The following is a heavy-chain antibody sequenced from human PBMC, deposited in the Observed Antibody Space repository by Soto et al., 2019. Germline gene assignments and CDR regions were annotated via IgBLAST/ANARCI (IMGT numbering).Heavy chain of an antibody. J-gene: IGHJ4*02. V-gene: IGHV1-8*01. CDR2: MQPSTGRT. CDR3: ARGGSAGVDS. CDR1: GYSFTSLD. D-gene: IGHD6-19*01. Sequence: ASVKVSCKASGYSFTSLDINWVRQTAGQGLEWMGWMQPSTGRTGYAQKFQGRVTMTRDTSINTAYMELTTLTSDDTAFYYCARGGSAGVDSWGQGTRGTVSS.